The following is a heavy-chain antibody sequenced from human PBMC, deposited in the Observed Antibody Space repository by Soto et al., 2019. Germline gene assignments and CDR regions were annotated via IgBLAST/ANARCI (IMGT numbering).Heavy chain of an antibody. D-gene: IGHD4-17*01. CDR1: GFTFSSYG. CDR2: ISYDGSNK. J-gene: IGHJ6*02. CDR3: AKDVYGDLYYYYYYGMDF. V-gene: IGHV3-30*18. Sequence: PGGSLRLSCAASGFTFSSYGMHWVRQAPGKGLEWVAVISYDGSNKYYADSVKGRFTISRDNSKNTLYLQMNSLRAEDTAVYYCAKDVYGDLYYYYYYGMDFWGQGTTVTVSS.